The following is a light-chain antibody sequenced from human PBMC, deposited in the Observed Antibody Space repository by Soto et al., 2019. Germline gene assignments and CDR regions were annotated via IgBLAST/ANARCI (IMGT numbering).Light chain of an antibody. V-gene: IGLV1-44*01. CDR3: AAWDDSLNGQNWV. CDR1: SSNIGSNT. CDR2: SNN. J-gene: IGLJ3*02. Sequence: QPVLTQPPSASGTPGQRVTISCSGSSSNIGSNTVNWYQQLPGTAPKLLIYSNNQRPSGVPDRFSGSKSGTSASLAISGLQSEDEADYYCAAWDDSLNGQNWVFGGGTKVTVL.